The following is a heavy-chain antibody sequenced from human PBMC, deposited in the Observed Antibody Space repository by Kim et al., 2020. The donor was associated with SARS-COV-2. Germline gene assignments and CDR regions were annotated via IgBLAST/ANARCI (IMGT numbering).Heavy chain of an antibody. J-gene: IGHJ4*02. CDR1: GGSFSGYY. D-gene: IGHD4-17*01. CDR3: ARGWDYGDYAYYFDY. CDR2: INHSGST. Sequence: SETLSLTCAVYGGSFSGYYWSWIRQPPGKGLEWIGEINHSGSTNYNPSLKSRVTISVDTSKNQFSLKLSSVTAADTAVYYCARGWDYGDYAYYFDYWGQGTLVTVSS. V-gene: IGHV4-34*01.